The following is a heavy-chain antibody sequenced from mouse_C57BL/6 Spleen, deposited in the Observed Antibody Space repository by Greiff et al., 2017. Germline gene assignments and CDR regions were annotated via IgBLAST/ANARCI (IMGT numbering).Heavy chain of an antibody. V-gene: IGHV1-82*01. D-gene: IGHD3-2*02. J-gene: IGHJ4*01. CDR2: IYPGDGDT. CDR1: GYAFSSSW. CDR3: AKTAQATMDY. Sequence: VKLQQSGPELVKPGASVKISCKASGYAFSSSWMNWVKQRPGKGLEWIGRIYPGDGDTNYNGKFKGKATLTADKSSSTAYMQLSSLTSEDSAVYFCAKTAQATMDYWGQGTSVTVSS.